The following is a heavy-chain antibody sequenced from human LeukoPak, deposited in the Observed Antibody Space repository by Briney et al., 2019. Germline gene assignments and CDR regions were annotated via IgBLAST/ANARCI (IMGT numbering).Heavy chain of an antibody. CDR3: AKDGIAVAGIIGNWFDP. D-gene: IGHD6-19*01. Sequence: PGGSLRLSCAASGFTFSSYCMHWVRQAPGKGLEWVAVISYDGSNKYYADSVKGRFIIFRDNSKNTLYLQVNGLGAEETAVYYCAKDGIAVAGIIGNWFDPWGQGTLVTVSS. V-gene: IGHV3-30*18. J-gene: IGHJ5*02. CDR2: ISYDGSNK. CDR1: GFTFSSYC.